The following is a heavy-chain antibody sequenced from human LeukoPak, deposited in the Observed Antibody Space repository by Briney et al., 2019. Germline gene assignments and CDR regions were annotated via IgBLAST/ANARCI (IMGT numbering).Heavy chain of an antibody. CDR3: VLYGDYRYFDY. V-gene: IGHV1-69*04. Sequence: ASVKVSCKASGGTFSSYAISWVRQAPGQGLEWMGRIIPILGIANYAQKSQGRVTITADKSTSTAYMELSSLRSEATDVYYCVLYGDYRYFDYWGQGTLVTVSS. CDR1: GGTFSSYA. D-gene: IGHD4-17*01. CDR2: IIPILGIA. J-gene: IGHJ4*02.